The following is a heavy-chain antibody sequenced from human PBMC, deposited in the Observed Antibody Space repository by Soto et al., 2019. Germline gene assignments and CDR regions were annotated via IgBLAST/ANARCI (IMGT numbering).Heavy chain of an antibody. D-gene: IGHD3-10*01. Sequence: ASVKVSCKASGYTFTSYGISWVRQAPGKGLEWMGWISAYNGNTNYAQKLQGRVTMTTDTSTSTAYMELRSLRSDDTAVYYCARILWFGELLDYYGMDVWGQGTTVTVSS. V-gene: IGHV1-18*01. CDR3: ARILWFGELLDYYGMDV. CDR2: ISAYNGNT. CDR1: GYTFTSYG. J-gene: IGHJ6*02.